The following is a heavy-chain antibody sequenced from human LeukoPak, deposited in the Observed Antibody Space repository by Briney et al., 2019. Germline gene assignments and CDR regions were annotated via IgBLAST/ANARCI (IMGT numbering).Heavy chain of an antibody. J-gene: IGHJ4*02. CDR1: GYRFTSYL. Sequence: GVPLQISSQGSGYRFTSYLIGWVRPMPGKGLEWMGIILPGDSDTRYSPSFQGQVIMSADKSISTAYLQWSSLKASDTAMYYCARRLRDSGGYFLYNFDYWGQGTLVTVSS. CDR2: ILPGDSDT. D-gene: IGHD3-22*01. V-gene: IGHV5-51*01. CDR3: ARRLRDSGGYFLYNFDY.